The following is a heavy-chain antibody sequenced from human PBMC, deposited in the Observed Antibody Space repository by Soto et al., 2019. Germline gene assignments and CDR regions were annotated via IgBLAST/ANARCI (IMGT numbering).Heavy chain of an antibody. J-gene: IGHJ4*02. Sequence: SETLSLTCAVAGGSISSGGYSWSWIRQPPGKGLEWIGYIYHSGSTYYNPSLKSRVTISVDRSKNQFSLKLSSVTAADTAVYYCARGPPNSIWGQGTLVTVSS. CDR1: GGSISSGGYS. V-gene: IGHV4-30-2*01. CDR3: ARGPPNSI. D-gene: IGHD3-22*01. CDR2: IYHSGST.